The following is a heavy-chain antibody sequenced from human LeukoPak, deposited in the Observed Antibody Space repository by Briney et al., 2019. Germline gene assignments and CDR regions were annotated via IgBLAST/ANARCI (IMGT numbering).Heavy chain of an antibody. Sequence: GGSLRLSCAASGFTFSSYSMNWVRQAPGKGLEWVSSISSSSSYIYYADSVKGRFTISRDNAENSLYLQMNSLRAEDTAVYYCARAWEDSSRWYMRYYFDYWGQGTLVTVSS. D-gene: IGHD6-13*01. V-gene: IGHV3-21*01. CDR2: ISSSSSYI. CDR1: GFTFSSYS. CDR3: ARAWEDSSRWYMRYYFDY. J-gene: IGHJ4*02.